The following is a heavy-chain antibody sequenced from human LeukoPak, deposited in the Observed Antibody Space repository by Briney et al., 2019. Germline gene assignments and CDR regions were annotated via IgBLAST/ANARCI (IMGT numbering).Heavy chain of an antibody. Sequence: KSSETLSLTCTVSGASISSYYWSWIRQPPGKGLEWIGYVHYSGSTKYNPSLKSRVSMSVVTPNNHFSLKLTSVTAADTAVYYCARHGGDRSIWAYDYWGQGTLVTVSS. J-gene: IGHJ4*02. V-gene: IGHV4-59*08. CDR1: GASISSYY. CDR3: ARHGGDRSIWAYDY. D-gene: IGHD3-3*02. CDR2: VHYSGST.